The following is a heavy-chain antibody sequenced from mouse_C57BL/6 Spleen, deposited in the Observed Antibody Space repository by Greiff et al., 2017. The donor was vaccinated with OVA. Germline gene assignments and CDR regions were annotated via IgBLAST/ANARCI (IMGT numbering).Heavy chain of an antibody. CDR2: IYPGDGDT. CDR1: GYAFSSSW. Sequence: QVQLKESGPELVKPGASVKISCKASGYAFSSSWMNWVKQRPGKGLEWIGRIYPGDGDTNYNGKFKGKATLTAEKSSSTAYMHLSSLTSEDSAVYFCARGPWFAYWGQGTLVTVSA. J-gene: IGHJ3*01. V-gene: IGHV1-82*01. CDR3: ARGPWFAY.